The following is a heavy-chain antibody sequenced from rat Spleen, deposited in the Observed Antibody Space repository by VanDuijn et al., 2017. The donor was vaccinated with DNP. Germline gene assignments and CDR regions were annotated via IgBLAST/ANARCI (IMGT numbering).Heavy chain of an antibody. CDR3: VREKFGVDY. D-gene: IGHD4-3*01. J-gene: IGHJ2*01. CDR2: INKDSSAI. V-gene: IGHV4-2*01. Sequence: EVKLVESGGGLVQPGRSLQLSCVASGFNFNDYWMGWVRQAPGKGLEWIGKINKDSSAINYTPSLKERFTISRDNAQNTLYLQMSKVGSEDTAIYYCVREKFGVDYWGQGVMVTVSS. CDR1: GFNFNDYW.